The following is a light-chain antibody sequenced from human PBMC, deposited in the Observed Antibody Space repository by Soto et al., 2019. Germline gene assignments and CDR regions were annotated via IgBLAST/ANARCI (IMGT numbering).Light chain of an antibody. CDR1: QSVLYSSNNKNY. Sequence: DLVMTPSPDSLAVSMGERATINCKSSQSVLYSSNNKNYLAWYQQKPGQPPKLLIYWASTRESGVPDRFSGSGSGTDFTLTISSLQAEDVAVYYCQQYYSTFTWTFGQGTKVDIK. J-gene: IGKJ1*01. V-gene: IGKV4-1*01. CDR2: WAS. CDR3: QQYYSTFTWT.